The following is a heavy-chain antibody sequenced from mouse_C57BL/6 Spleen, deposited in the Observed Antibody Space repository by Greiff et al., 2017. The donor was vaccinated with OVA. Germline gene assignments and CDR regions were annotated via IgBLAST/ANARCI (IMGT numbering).Heavy chain of an antibody. J-gene: IGHJ4*01. Sequence: QVQLQQSGPGLVQPSQSLSITCTVSGFSLTSYGVHWVRQSPGKGLEWLGVIWRGGSTDYNAAFMSRLSITKDNSKSQVFFKMNSLQADDTAIYYCAKTNYYGSSDYAMDYWGQGTSVTVSS. V-gene: IGHV2-5*01. D-gene: IGHD1-1*01. CDR2: IWRGGST. CDR1: GFSLTSYG. CDR3: AKTNYYGSSDYAMDY.